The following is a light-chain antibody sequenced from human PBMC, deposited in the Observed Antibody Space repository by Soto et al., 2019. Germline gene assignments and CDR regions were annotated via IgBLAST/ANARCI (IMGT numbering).Light chain of an antibody. J-gene: IGKJ1*01. CDR1: QSLLHSNGYNY. Sequence: IVTTQSPLSLPVTPGEPASISCRSSQSLLHSNGYNYLDWYLQKPGQAPQLLIYLGSNRASGVPDRFSGSGSGTDFTLKISRVEAEDVGVYYCMQALQTPWTFGQGTKVEIK. V-gene: IGKV2-28*01. CDR2: LGS. CDR3: MQALQTPWT.